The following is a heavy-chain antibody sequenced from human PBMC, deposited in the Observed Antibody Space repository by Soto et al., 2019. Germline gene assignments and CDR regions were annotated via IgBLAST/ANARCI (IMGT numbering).Heavy chain of an antibody. Sequence: SETLSLTCAVYGGSVSGYYWSWIRQPAGKGLEWIGEINHSGSTNYNPSLKSRVTISVDTSKNQFSLKLSSVTAADTAVYYCARDTSTFGGVIDYYYGMDVWGQGTTVTVSS. D-gene: IGHD3-16*02. CDR1: GGSVSGYY. CDR3: ARDTSTFGGVIDYYYGMDV. V-gene: IGHV4-34*01. J-gene: IGHJ6*02. CDR2: INHSGST.